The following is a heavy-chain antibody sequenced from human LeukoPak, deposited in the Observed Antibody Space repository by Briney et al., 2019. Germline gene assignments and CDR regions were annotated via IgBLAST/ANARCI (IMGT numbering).Heavy chain of an antibody. CDR1: GFTFSSFG. J-gene: IGHJ3*02. V-gene: IGHV3-30*02. D-gene: IGHD3-3*01. CDR2: IRNDGSNK. Sequence: GGSLRLSCAASGFTFSSFGMNWVRQAPGKGLEWVAFIRNDGSNKYYADSVKGRFTISRDNSKNTVYLEMNSLRAEDTAVYYCAKIRYYDFWTGYPADAFDIWGQGTMVTVSS. CDR3: AKIRYYDFWTGYPADAFDI.